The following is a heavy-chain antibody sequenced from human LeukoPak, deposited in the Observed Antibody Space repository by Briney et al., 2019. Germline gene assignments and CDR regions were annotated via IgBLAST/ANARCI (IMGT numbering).Heavy chain of an antibody. J-gene: IGHJ4*02. CDR1: GFTFTRHW. V-gene: IGHV3-7*01. CDR2: IKPDESEK. D-gene: IGHD5-24*01. CDR3: VRRGPDKNGYNELDY. Sequence: GGSLRLSCAASGFTFTRHWMSWVRQAPGKGLEWVANIKPDESEKYYVDSVEGRFTISRDNVKNSLYLLMNSLRAEDTAVYYCVRRGPDKNGYNELDYWGQGTLVIVSS.